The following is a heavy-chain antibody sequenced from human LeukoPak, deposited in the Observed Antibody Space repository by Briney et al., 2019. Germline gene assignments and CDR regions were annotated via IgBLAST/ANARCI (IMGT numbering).Heavy chain of an antibody. CDR3: AREGSAYYDSSGYLDY. D-gene: IGHD3-22*01. CDR1: GGSISSGGYY. J-gene: IGHJ4*02. Sequence: SETLSLTCTVSGGSISSGGYYWSWIRQHPGKGLEWIGYIYYSGSTYYNPSLKSRVTISVDTSKNQFSLKLSPVTAADTAVYYCAREGSAYYDSSGYLDYWGQGTLVTVSS. V-gene: IGHV4-31*03. CDR2: IYYSGST.